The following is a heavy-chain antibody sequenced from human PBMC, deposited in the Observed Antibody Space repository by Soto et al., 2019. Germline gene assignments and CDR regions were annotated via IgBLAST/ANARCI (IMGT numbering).Heavy chain of an antibody. CDR1: GFTFTNYA. CDR3: AKDHAREQFVRGENWFDS. J-gene: IGHJ5*01. D-gene: IGHD6-6*01. V-gene: IGHV3-23*01. CDR2: ISGSGVRT. Sequence: QPGGSLRLSCTASGFTFTNYAMSWARQAPGKGLEWVSTISGSGVRTYYADSVKGRFTISRDNSKNTLDLQMNSLRAEDTAIYYCAKDHAREQFVRGENWFDSWGQGTLVTVSS.